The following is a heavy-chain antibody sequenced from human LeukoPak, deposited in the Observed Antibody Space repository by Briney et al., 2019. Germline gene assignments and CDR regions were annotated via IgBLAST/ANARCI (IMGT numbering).Heavy chain of an antibody. CDR3: VRVRTDDPNLEDY. Sequence: PGGSLSLSCAASGFTFSSYWMHWVRQAPGKGPVWVSSIKSDGSDTVYADTESGRFTISRDNAKNTLYLQMNSLRDEDTALYYCVRVRTDDPNLEDYWGQGTLVTVSS. J-gene: IGHJ4*02. CDR2: IKSDGSDT. D-gene: IGHD1-1*01. V-gene: IGHV3-74*01. CDR1: GFTFSSYW.